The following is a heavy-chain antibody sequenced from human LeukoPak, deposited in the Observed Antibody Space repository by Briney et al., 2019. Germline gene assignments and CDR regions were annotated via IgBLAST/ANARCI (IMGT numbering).Heavy chain of an antibody. Sequence: GSLRLSCAASGFTFSSYWMSWVRQAPGKGLEWVANIKQDGSEKYYVDSVKGRFTISRDNAKNSLYLQMNSLRAEDTAVYYCARDQWSSGSFPPVDAFDIWGQGTMVTVSS. J-gene: IGHJ3*02. CDR3: ARDQWSSGSFPPVDAFDI. CDR2: IKQDGSEK. D-gene: IGHD1-26*01. CDR1: GFTFSSYW. V-gene: IGHV3-7*01.